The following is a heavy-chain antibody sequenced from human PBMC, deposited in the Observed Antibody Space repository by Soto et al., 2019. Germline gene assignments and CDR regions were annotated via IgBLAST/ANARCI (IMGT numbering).Heavy chain of an antibody. V-gene: IGHV1-8*01. Sequence: GASVKVSCKASGYTFTSYDINLVRQATGQGLEWMGWMNPNSGNTGYAQKFQGRVTMTRNTSISTAYMELSSLRSEDTAVYYCARVAWGGYDFWSGYYMDYYYYMDVWGKGTTVTVSS. CDR1: GYTFTSYD. CDR3: ARVAWGGYDFWSGYYMDYYYYMDV. CDR2: MNPNSGNT. J-gene: IGHJ6*03. D-gene: IGHD3-3*01.